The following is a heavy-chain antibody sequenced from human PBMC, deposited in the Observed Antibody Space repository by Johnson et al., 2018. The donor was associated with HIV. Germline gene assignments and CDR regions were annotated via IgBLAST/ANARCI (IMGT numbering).Heavy chain of an antibody. CDR3: AREGAWEVRPGAFDI. D-gene: IGHD1-26*01. CDR1: GFTVSSNY. Sequence: EVQLVESGGGVVRPGGSLRLSCVASGFTVSSNYMSWVRQAPGKGLEWVSVIYSGGSIYYAASVEGRFSISRDNSKNTLYLQRNSLRVEDTAVYYCAREGAWEVRPGAFDIWGQGTMVTVSS. J-gene: IGHJ3*02. CDR2: IYSGGSI. V-gene: IGHV3-66*01.